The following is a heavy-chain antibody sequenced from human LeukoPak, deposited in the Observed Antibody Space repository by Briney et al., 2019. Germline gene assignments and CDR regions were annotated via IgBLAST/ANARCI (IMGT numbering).Heavy chain of an antibody. CDR3: ARGSPSGWYVFDY. Sequence: ASEKVSCKASGYTFTGYYMHWVRQVPGQGLEWMGWINPNSGDTNYAQKFQGRVTMTRDTSISTVYMELSKLRSDDTAVYYCARGSPSGWYVFDYWGQGTLVTVSS. D-gene: IGHD6-19*01. CDR1: GYTFTGYY. CDR2: INPNSGDT. V-gene: IGHV1-2*02. J-gene: IGHJ4*02.